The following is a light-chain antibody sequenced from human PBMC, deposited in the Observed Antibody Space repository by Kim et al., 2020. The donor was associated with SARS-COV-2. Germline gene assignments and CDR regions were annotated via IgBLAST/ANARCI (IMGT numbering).Light chain of an antibody. CDR2: VAS. V-gene: IGKV3-20*01. CDR3: QHYGTSPLT. J-gene: IGKJ4*01. Sequence: LSPGERATLSCRASQSISNNYLAWFQQKPGQAPRLLIYVASSRATGIPDRFSGSGSGTDFTLTISRLEPEDFAVYFCQHYGTSPLTFGGGTKLEIK. CDR1: QSISNNY.